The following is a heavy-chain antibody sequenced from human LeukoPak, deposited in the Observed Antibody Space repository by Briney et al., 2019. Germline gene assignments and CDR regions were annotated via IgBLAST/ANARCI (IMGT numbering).Heavy chain of an antibody. J-gene: IGHJ4*02. Sequence: ASVKVSCKASGHTFTGYYGYWVRQAPGQGLEWMGGMNPNVGGANLPQKFQGRVTVTSDPAISAAYMELRRLRSDDTAVYYCARGVFGESLESWGQGTLVTVSS. CDR2: MNPNVGGA. CDR3: ARGVFGESLES. D-gene: IGHD3-10*02. CDR1: GHTFTGYY. V-gene: IGHV1-2*02.